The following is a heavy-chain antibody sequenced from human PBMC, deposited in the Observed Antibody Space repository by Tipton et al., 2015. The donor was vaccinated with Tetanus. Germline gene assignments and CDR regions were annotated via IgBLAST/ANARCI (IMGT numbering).Heavy chain of an antibody. CDR3: ARRRTTTALSYYFDS. D-gene: IGHD4-17*01. Sequence: QLVQSGAEVKKPGESLRISCEVSGYNFTLYWIGWVRQMPGKGLEWMGIIYPGDSNIRYSPSFQGQVTISADRSISTAYLQWSSLKASDTAMYYCARRRTTTALSYYFDSWGQGTLVTVSS. CDR2: IYPGDSNI. V-gene: IGHV5-51*01. CDR1: GYNFTLYW. J-gene: IGHJ4*02.